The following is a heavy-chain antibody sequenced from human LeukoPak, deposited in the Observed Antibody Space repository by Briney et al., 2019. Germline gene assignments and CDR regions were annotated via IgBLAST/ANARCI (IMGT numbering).Heavy chain of an antibody. J-gene: IGHJ4*02. Sequence: SSETLSLTCTVSGGSISCYYWSWIRQPPGKGLEWIGYIYYSGSTNYNPSLKSRVTISVDTSKNQFSLKLSSVTAADTAVYYCARAADYDILTGYYSPRHYFDYWGQGTLVTVSS. CDR1: GGSISCYY. V-gene: IGHV4-59*01. CDR3: ARAADYDILTGYYSPRHYFDY. CDR2: IYYSGST. D-gene: IGHD3-9*01.